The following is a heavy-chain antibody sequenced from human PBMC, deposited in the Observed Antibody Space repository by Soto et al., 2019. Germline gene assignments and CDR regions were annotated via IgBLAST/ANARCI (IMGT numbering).Heavy chain of an antibody. CDR2: ISYDGSNK. CDR3: ARERAYYFDY. Sequence: QGQLVESGGGVVQPGRSLRLSCAASGFTFSRFPMHWVRQAPGKGLEWVTVISYDGSNKYYADSVKGRFTISRDNSKNTLYLQMNSLRAEDTAVHYCARERAYYFDYWGQGTLVTVSS. J-gene: IGHJ4*02. V-gene: IGHV3-30-3*01. CDR1: GFTFSRFP.